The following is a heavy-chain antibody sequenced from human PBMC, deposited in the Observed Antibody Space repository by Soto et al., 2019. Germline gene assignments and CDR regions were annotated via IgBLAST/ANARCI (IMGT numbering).Heavy chain of an antibody. V-gene: IGHV3-21*01. Sequence: PGGSLRLSCAASGFTFSTYSMNWVRQAPGKGLEWVSSISSSSSYKYYADSVEGRFTISRDNAKNSLYLQMNSLRAEDTAVYYCARDYVTLYTSGWYSDYWGQGPLVTVSS. CDR1: GFTFSTYS. CDR2: ISSSSSYK. CDR3: ARDYVTLYTSGWYSDY. J-gene: IGHJ4*02. D-gene: IGHD6-19*01.